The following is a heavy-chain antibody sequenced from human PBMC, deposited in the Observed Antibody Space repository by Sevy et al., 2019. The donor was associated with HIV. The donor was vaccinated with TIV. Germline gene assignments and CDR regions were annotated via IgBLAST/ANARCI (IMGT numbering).Heavy chain of an antibody. D-gene: IGHD6-19*01. J-gene: IGHJ5*02. CDR2: INPNSGGT. CDR3: ARIAISVPDPGTWFDP. V-gene: IGHV1-2*02. CDR1: GYTFTGYY. Sequence: ASVKVSCKASGYTFTGYYMHWVRQAPGQGLEWMGWINPNSGGTNYAQKFQGRVTMTRDTSISTVYMELSRLRSDDTAVYYWARIAISVPDPGTWFDPWGQGTLVTVSS.